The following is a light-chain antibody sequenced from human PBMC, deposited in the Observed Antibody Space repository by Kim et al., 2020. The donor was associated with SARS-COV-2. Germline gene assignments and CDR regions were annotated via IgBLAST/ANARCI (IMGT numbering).Light chain of an antibody. V-gene: IGLV1-40*01. CDR3: QSYDSSLSGV. J-gene: IGLJ2*01. CDR1: SSNIGAGYD. Sequence: GQRVTISCTVSSSNIGAGYDVHWYQQLPGTAPKLLIYGNSNRPSGVPDRFSGSKSGTSASLAITGLQAEDEADYYCQSYDSSLSGVFGGGTKLTVL. CDR2: GNS.